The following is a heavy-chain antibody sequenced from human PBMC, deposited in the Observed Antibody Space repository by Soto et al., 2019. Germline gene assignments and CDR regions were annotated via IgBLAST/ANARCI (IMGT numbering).Heavy chain of an antibody. D-gene: IGHD3-22*01. V-gene: IGHV3-7*04. J-gene: IGHJ3*02. Sequence: LRLSCAASGFTFRRYWMSWVRQAPGKGLEWVANIKQDGSEKWYVDSVKGRFTISRDNAKNSLYLQMNSLRAEDTAVYYCARGDYYDISGRFSDAFDIWGQGPMVTVSS. CDR2: IKQDGSEK. CDR3: ARGDYYDISGRFSDAFDI. CDR1: GFTFRRYW.